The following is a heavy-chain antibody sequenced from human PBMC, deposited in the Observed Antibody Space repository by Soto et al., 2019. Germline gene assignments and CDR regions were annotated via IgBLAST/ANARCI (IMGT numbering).Heavy chain of an antibody. Sequence: GGSLRLSCAASGFTFSSYAMSWVRQAPGKGLEWVSAISGSGGSTYYADSVKGRFTISRDNSKNTLYLQMNSLRAEDTAVYYCATLGYCSGGSCYSSYYYGMDVWGQGTTVTVSS. CDR2: ISGSGGST. J-gene: IGHJ6*02. CDR1: GFTFSSYA. D-gene: IGHD2-15*01. V-gene: IGHV3-23*01. CDR3: ATLGYCSGGSCYSSYYYGMDV.